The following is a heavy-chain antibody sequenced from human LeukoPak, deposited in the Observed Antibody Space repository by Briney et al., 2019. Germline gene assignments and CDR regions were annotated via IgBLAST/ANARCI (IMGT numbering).Heavy chain of an antibody. Sequence: ASVKVSCKASGYTFNAYCINWVRQAPGHGLEWMGWINTYSGNTNYAQNFQGRVTMTRDTSTGTAYMELGSLTSDDTAVYYCARNGCTGDCYILDYWCQGTVVMVSS. J-gene: IGHJ4*02. V-gene: IGHV1-18*01. CDR2: INTYSGNT. D-gene: IGHD2-21*02. CDR3: ARNGCTGDCYILDY. CDR1: GYTFNAYC.